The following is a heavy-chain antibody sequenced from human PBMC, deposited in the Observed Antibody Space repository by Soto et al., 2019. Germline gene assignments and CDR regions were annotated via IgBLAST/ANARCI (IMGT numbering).Heavy chain of an antibody. CDR1: GGSISSYY. CDR3: ARRYGWAFDI. D-gene: IGHD3-16*01. J-gene: IGHJ3*02. Sequence: QVQLQESGPGLVKPSETLSLTCTVSGGSISSYYWSWIRQPPGKGLECIGYIYYSGSTNYNPSLKSRVTISVDTSKNQFSLKLSSVTAADTALYYCARRYGWAFDIWGQGTMVTVSS. V-gene: IGHV4-59*08. CDR2: IYYSGST.